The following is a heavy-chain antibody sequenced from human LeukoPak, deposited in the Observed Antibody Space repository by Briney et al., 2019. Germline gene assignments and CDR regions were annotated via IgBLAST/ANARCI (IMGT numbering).Heavy chain of an antibody. CDR2: ISGSGGNT. CDR1: GFRFSSYA. Sequence: GGSLRLSCAASGFRFSSYAMSWVRQAPGKGLEWVSPISGSGGNTYYADSVKGRFTISRDNSKNTLYLQMNSLRAEDTAVYYCAKGLGGSGSYHTYYGMDVWGQGTTVTVSS. J-gene: IGHJ6*02. V-gene: IGHV3-23*01. D-gene: IGHD3-10*01. CDR3: AKGLGGSGSYHTYYGMDV.